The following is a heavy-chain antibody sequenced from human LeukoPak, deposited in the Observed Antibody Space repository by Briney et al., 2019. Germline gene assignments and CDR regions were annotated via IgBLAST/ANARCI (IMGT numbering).Heavy chain of an antibody. D-gene: IGHD2-15*01. Sequence: GGSLRLSCAVSGFTFSDDWMHWVRQAPGKGLVWVSRSSSDGTTTNYADSVKGWFTISRDNAKNTLYLQMDSPRAEDTAVYYCAGRWSFDYWGQGTLVTVSS. CDR3: AGRWSFDY. V-gene: IGHV3-74*01. CDR2: SSSDGTTT. J-gene: IGHJ4*02. CDR1: GFTFSDDW.